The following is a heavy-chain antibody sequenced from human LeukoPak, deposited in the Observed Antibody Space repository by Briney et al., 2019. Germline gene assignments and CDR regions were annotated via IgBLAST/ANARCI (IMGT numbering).Heavy chain of an antibody. CDR2: IYSSGST. D-gene: IGHD1-26*01. CDR1: GDSISNYY. V-gene: IGHV4-4*07. J-gene: IGHJ6*03. CDR3: ARRWELLPDYYYYMDV. Sequence: SETLSLTCTVSGDSISNYYWSWIRQPAGKGLEWIGRIYSSGSTNYNPSLKSRVTMSVDTSKNQFSLKLSSVTAADTAVYYCARRWELLPDYYYYMDVWGKGTTVTVSS.